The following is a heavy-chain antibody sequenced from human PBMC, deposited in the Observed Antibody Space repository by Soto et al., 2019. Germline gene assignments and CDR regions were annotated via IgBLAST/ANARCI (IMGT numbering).Heavy chain of an antibody. V-gene: IGHV1-8*01. J-gene: IGHJ4*02. CDR2: MSPDSGNA. D-gene: IGHD2-21*02. CDR1: GYTFTDYD. Sequence: QVQVVQSRAEVKKPGASVKVSCKTSGYTFTDYDINWVRQAPGRGLEYMGWMSPDSGNAGYAKQFQGRVTMTSDTSISTAYMELSSLRSEDTAVYYCEVTTGYWGQGTLVTVSS. CDR3: EVTTGY.